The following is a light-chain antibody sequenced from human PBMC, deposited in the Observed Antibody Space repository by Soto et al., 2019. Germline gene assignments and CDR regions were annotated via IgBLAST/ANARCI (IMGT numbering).Light chain of an antibody. CDR3: LQINSSPYI. Sequence: IQLTQSPSSLPASVGDRVTITCRASQGITTYLAWYQQKPGKAPKLLIYAASALQSGVPSRFRGSGSGTDFTLPTSTLQPEVFATFSFLQINSSPYILGRGTKREIK. CDR2: AAS. J-gene: IGKJ2*01. CDR1: QGITTY. V-gene: IGKV1-9*01.